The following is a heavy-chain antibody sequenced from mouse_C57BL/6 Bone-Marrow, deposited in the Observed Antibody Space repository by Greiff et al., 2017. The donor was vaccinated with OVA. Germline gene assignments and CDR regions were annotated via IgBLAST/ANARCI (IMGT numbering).Heavy chain of an antibody. CDR1: GYSITSGYY. CDR3: ARVHEDFDY. J-gene: IGHJ2*01. CDR2: ISYDGSN. V-gene: IGHV3-6*01. Sequence: VQLQQSGPGLVKPSQSLSLTCSVTGYSITSGYYWNWIRQFPGNKLEWMGYISYDGSNNYNPSLKNRISITRDTSKNQFFLKLNSVTTEDTATYYCARVHEDFDYWGQGTTLTVSS.